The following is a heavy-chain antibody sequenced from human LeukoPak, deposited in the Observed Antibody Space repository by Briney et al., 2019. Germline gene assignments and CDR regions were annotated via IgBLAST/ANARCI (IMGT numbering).Heavy chain of an antibody. Sequence: GGSLRLSCAVSGFTFSSYSMNWVRQAPGKGLEWVSSISSSSSYIYYADSVKGRFTISRDNAKNSLYLQMNSLRAEDTAVYYCARDLRYPDAFDIWGQGTMVTVSS. CDR2: ISSSSSYI. CDR1: GFTFSSYS. D-gene: IGHD1-1*01. CDR3: ARDLRYPDAFDI. J-gene: IGHJ3*02. V-gene: IGHV3-21*01.